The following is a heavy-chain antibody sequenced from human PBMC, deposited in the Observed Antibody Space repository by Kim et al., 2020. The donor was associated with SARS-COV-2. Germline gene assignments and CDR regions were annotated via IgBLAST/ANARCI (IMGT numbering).Heavy chain of an antibody. J-gene: IGHJ4*02. V-gene: IGHV1-69*13. Sequence: SVKVSCKASGGTFSSYAISWVRQAPGQGLEWMGGIIPIFGTANYAQKFQGRVTITADESTSTAYMELSSLRSDDTAVYYCARSGGAAMVNRPFDYWGQGTLVTVSS. CDR2: IIPIFGTA. D-gene: IGHD5-18*01. CDR1: GGTFSSYA. CDR3: ARSGGAAMVNRPFDY.